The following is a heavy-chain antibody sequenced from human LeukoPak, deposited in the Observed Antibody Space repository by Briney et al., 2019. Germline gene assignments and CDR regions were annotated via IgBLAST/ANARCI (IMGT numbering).Heavy chain of an antibody. D-gene: IGHD3-9*01. J-gene: IGHJ4*02. Sequence: ASVKVSCKVSGYTLTELSMHWVRQAPGKGLEWMGGFDPEDGETIYAQKFQGRVTMTEDTSTDTAYMELSSLRSEDTAVYYCARDLVPVEGLRYFDWLSGGFDYWGQGTLVTVSS. V-gene: IGHV1-24*01. CDR1: GYTLTELS. CDR3: ARDLVPVEGLRYFDWLSGGFDY. CDR2: FDPEDGET.